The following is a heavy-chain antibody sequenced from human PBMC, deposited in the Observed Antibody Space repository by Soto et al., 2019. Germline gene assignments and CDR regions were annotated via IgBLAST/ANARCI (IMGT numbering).Heavy chain of an antibody. CDR2: IIPIFGTA. Sequence: QVQLVQSGAEVKKPGSSVKVSCKASGGTFSSYAISWVRQAPGQGLEWMGGIIPIFGTANYAQKFQGRVTXTXDAXTSTAYMELSSLRSGDPAVYYCARVVDGTPVGFDSWGQGTLGTVSS. CDR1: GGTFSSYA. CDR3: ARVVDGTPVGFDS. V-gene: IGHV1-69*05. D-gene: IGHD6-19*01. J-gene: IGHJ5*01.